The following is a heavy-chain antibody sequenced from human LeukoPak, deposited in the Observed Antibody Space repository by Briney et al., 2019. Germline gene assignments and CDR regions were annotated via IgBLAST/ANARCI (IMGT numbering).Heavy chain of an antibody. J-gene: IGHJ4*02. CDR3: ARAGLGYSYGFDY. Sequence: PSETLSLTCSVSGDSISRYYWSWVRQPAGKGLEWIGRVYTSGSTNYNPSLKSRVTMSLDPSKSQFSLKLSSVTAADTAVYYCARAGLGYSYGFDYWGQGTLVTVSS. CDR1: GDSISRYY. V-gene: IGHV4-4*07. CDR2: VYTSGST. D-gene: IGHD5-18*01.